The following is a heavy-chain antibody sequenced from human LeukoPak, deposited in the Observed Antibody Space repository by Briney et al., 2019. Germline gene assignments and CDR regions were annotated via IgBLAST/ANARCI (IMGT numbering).Heavy chain of an antibody. D-gene: IGHD5/OR15-5a*01. CDR3: ARAEGSVRGPNWFDP. J-gene: IGHJ5*02. Sequence: GESLKISCKGSGYSFTSYWIGWVRQMPGKGLEWIGIIYPGDSDTRYSPSFQGQVTISADKSISTAYLQWSSLKASDTAMYYCARAEGSVRGPNWFDPWGQGTLVTVSS. V-gene: IGHV5-51*01. CDR1: GYSFTSYW. CDR2: IYPGDSDT.